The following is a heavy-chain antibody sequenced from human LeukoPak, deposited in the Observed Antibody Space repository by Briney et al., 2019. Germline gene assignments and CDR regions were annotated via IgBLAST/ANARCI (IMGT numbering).Heavy chain of an antibody. V-gene: IGHV1-46*01. D-gene: IGHD6-13*01. CDR3: ARDRTWIAAAGRGTPEYYFDY. CDR1: GYTFTSYY. CDR2: INPSGGST. Sequence: ASVKVSCKASGYTFTSYYMHWVRQAPGQGLEWMGIINPSGGSTSYAQKFQGRVTMTRDTSTSTVYMELSSLRSEDTAVYYCARDRTWIAAAGRGTPEYYFDYWGQGTLVTVSS. J-gene: IGHJ4*02.